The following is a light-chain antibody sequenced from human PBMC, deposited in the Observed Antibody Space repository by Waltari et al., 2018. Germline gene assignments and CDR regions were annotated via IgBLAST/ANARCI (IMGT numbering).Light chain of an antibody. CDR2: DDS. Sequence: SYVLTQPPSVSVAPGKTARITCGGNNMGSKSVHWYQQKPGQAPVLVVYDDSDRPSGLLELFSGSNSRRTATRNISRVEAGDEADYYCQVWDSSSDHPFVFGPGTKVTVL. CDR1: NMGSKS. J-gene: IGLJ1*01. V-gene: IGLV3-21*03. CDR3: QVWDSSSDHPFV.